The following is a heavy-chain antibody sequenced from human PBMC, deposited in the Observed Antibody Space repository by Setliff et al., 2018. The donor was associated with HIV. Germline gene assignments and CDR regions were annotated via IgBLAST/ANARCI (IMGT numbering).Heavy chain of an antibody. CDR3: ASQVYHYDSNNFLREEGFDP. V-gene: IGHV4-39*01. CDR2: IHYNEKT. Sequence: SETLSLTCTVSGGSASNSRYYWAWIRQPPGKGLEYIGSIHYNEKTYYNPSLKSRVTISIDTSKNQFSLNLTSVTAADTAVYYCASQVYHYDSNNFLREEGFDPWGQGTLVTV. CDR1: GGSASNSRYY. D-gene: IGHD3-22*01. J-gene: IGHJ5*02.